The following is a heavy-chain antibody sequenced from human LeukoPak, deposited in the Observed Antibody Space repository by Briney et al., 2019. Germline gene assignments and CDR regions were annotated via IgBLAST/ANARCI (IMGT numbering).Heavy chain of an antibody. J-gene: IGHJ4*02. V-gene: IGHV4-39*01. CDR1: VGPISSSRYS. D-gene: IGHD3-10*01. CDR3: ARLDYGSRQGAAY. Sequence: SETLSLTCTVSVGPISSSRYSWGRIRQPPGKGLEWIGSIYYSGSTYYHPSLKSRVTISVDTTKSQFSLKLSSVTAADTAVYYCARLDYGSRQGAAYWGQGTLVTVSS. CDR2: IYYSGST.